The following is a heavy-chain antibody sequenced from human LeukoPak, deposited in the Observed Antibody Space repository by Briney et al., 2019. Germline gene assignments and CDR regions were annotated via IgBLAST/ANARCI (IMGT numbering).Heavy chain of an antibody. Sequence: GASVKVSCKASGGTFSSYAISWVRQAPGQGLEWMGGIIPIFGTANYAQKFQGRVTITADKSTSTAYMELSSLRSEDTAVYYCARYIAAARGDCFDYWGQGTLVTVSS. CDR2: IIPIFGTA. V-gene: IGHV1-69*06. D-gene: IGHD6-13*01. J-gene: IGHJ4*02. CDR1: GGTFSSYA. CDR3: ARYIAAARGDCFDY.